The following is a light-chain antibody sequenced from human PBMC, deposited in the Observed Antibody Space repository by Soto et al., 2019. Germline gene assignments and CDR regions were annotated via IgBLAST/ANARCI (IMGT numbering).Light chain of an antibody. CDR1: QSVSSY. CDR2: DAS. Sequence: EIVLTQSPATLSLSPGERATLSCRASQSVSSYLAWYQQKPGQAPRLLIYDASNRATGIPARFSGSGSGTNFPLNISSLEPEDFAVYYCQQRKNWPPLTFGGGTEVEIK. V-gene: IGKV3-11*01. CDR3: QQRKNWPPLT. J-gene: IGKJ4*01.